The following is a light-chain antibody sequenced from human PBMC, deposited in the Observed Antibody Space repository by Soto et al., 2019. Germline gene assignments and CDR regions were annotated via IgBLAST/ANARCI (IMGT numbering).Light chain of an antibody. J-gene: IGLJ3*02. CDR2: RND. CDR1: SSNIGTNY. V-gene: IGLV1-47*01. CDR3: AAWDDSLRGPL. Sequence: QSVLTQPPSTSGTPGQRVTISCSGSSSNIGTNYVYWYQQFPGTAPKLLIYRNDQRPSGVPDRFSGSKSGTSASLAISGLRSEDEADYHCAAWDDSLRGPLFGGGTKLTVL.